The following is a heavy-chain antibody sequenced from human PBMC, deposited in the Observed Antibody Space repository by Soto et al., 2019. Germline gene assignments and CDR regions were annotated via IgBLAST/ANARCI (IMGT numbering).Heavy chain of an antibody. Sequence: QVQLVESGGGVVQPGRSLTLSCAASGFTFGTYGMHWVRQAPGKGLEWVAVISNDGSERYYADSVEGRFTISRDNSKNLLYLHMSSLRAEDTAVYYCAKYGYDTGWNLPFDPWGQGTLVTVSS. CDR3: AKYGYDTGWNLPFDP. V-gene: IGHV3-30*18. CDR2: ISNDGSER. D-gene: IGHD5-18*01. CDR1: GFTFGTYG. J-gene: IGHJ5*02.